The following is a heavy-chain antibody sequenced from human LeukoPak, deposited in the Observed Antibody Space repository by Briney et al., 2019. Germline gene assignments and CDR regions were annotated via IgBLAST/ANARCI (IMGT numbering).Heavy chain of an antibody. J-gene: IGHJ4*02. Sequence: SETLSLTCAVYGGSFGGYYWSWIRQPPGKGLEWIGEINHSGSTNYNPSLKSRVTISVDTSKNQFSLKLSSVTAADTAVYYCARGSPQDYWGQGTLVTVSS. CDR2: INHSGST. CDR3: ARGSPQDY. CDR1: GGSFGGYY. V-gene: IGHV4-34*01.